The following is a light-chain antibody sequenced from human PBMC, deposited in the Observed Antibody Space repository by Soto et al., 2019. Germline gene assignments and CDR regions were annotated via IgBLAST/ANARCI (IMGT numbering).Light chain of an antibody. J-gene: IGKJ4*01. CDR2: GAS. CDR1: QSVGSA. V-gene: IGKV3-15*01. CDR3: QQYKNWPPLT. Sequence: EIVMTQSPATLSVSPGETATLSCRASQSVGSAVAWYQHKPGQAPRLLIVGASIRATGVPGRFSGGGSGTECTLTIRSLQSEDFAVYYCQQYKNWPPLTFGGGTTVEI.